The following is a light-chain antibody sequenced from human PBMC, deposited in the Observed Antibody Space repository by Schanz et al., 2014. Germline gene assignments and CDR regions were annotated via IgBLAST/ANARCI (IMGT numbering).Light chain of an antibody. Sequence: QSALTQPRSVSGSPGQSVTISCAGTSSDVGGHNYVSWYQQHPGKAPKLMIFEVSKRPSGVPDRFSGSKSGNTASLTVSGLQAEDEADYYCSSYTSSSSVVFGGGTKLTVL. V-gene: IGLV2-11*01. J-gene: IGLJ2*01. CDR2: EVS. CDR3: SSYTSSSSVV. CDR1: SSDVGGHNY.